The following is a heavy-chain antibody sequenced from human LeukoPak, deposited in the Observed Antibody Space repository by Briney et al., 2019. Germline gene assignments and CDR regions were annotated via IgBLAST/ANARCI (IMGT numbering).Heavy chain of an antibody. V-gene: IGHV3-30*02. CDR3: ARLGIAAAGNGY. D-gene: IGHD6-13*01. CDR2: IRYDGSNK. J-gene: IGHJ4*02. Sequence: GGSLRLSCAASGFTFSSYGMHWVRQAPGKGLEWVAFIRYDGSNKYYADSVKGRFTISRDNSKNTLYLQMNSLRAEDTAVYYCARLGIAAAGNGYWGQGTLVTVSS. CDR1: GFTFSSYG.